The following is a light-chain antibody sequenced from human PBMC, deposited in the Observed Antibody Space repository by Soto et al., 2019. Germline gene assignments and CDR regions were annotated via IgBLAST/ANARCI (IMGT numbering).Light chain of an antibody. Sequence: EIVKTQSPATLSVSPGERATLSCRASQSVSSNLAWYQLKPGQAPRLLIYGASTRATGIPARFSGSGSGTEFTLTISSLQSEDFAVYYCQQYNNWYTFGQGTKLEIK. CDR1: QSVSSN. J-gene: IGKJ2*01. V-gene: IGKV3-15*01. CDR2: GAS. CDR3: QQYNNWYT.